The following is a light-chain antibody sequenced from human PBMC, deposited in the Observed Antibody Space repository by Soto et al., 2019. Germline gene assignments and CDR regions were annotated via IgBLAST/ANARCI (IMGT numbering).Light chain of an antibody. CDR3: CSYAGSSTLV. J-gene: IGLJ2*01. V-gene: IGLV2-23*01. CDR1: STDVGSYDL. CDR2: EGS. Sequence: QSALTQPASVSGSPGQSISISCTGTSTDVGSYDLVSWYQQNPGKAPKLIIYEGSKRPSGVSNRFSGSKSGITASLTISGLQAEDEADYYCCSYAGSSTLVFGGGTQLTVL.